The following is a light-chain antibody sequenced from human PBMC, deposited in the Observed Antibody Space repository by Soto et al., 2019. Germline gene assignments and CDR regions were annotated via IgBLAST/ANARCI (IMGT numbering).Light chain of an antibody. J-gene: IGKJ5*01. CDR2: DAS. Sequence: EIVMTQSPVTLSVSPGERATLSCRASQSVTNQLAWYHHKPGQAPRLLIYDASRRVTGIPARFSGSGSGKDFTLTLSSAEPEDSAVYFCQQRAGSSTFGQGTRLEIK. CDR3: QQRAGSST. V-gene: IGKV3-11*01. CDR1: QSVTNQ.